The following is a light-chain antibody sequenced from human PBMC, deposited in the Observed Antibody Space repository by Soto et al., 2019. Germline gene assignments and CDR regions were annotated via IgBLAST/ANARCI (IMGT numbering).Light chain of an antibody. J-gene: IGKJ1*01. CDR2: DAS. Sequence: IVMTQSPATLSVSPGERVTLFCRASQSVSSKLAWYQQKPGQAPRLVIYDASIRATGIPDRFLGSGSGTEFTLTITSLQSEDCAVYFCQRYSDWPPWTFGQGTKVEI. CDR1: QSVSSK. V-gene: IGKV3-15*01. CDR3: QRYSDWPPWT.